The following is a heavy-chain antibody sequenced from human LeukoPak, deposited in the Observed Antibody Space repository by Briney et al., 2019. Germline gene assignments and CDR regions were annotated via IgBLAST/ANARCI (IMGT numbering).Heavy chain of an antibody. Sequence: SQTLSLTCAISGDSVSSNSAAWNWIRQSPSRGLEWLGRTYYRSKWFNDYAISVKSRITIKPDTSKKQFSLQLNSVSPEDTAVYYCARDRGIAAAGYFGLWGRGTLVTVSS. V-gene: IGHV6-1*01. J-gene: IGHJ2*01. CDR3: ARDRGIAAAGYFGL. D-gene: IGHD6-13*01. CDR1: GDSVSSNSAA. CDR2: TYYRSKWFN.